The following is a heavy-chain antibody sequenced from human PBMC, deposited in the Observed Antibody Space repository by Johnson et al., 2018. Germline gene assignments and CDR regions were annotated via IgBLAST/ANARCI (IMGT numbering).Heavy chain of an antibody. CDR1: GFTFSNAW. V-gene: IGHV3-33*08. D-gene: IGHD2-2*02. J-gene: IGHJ6*02. CDR2: IWYDGSNK. Sequence: VQLLESGGGLVKPGGSLRLSCAASGFTFSNAWMNWVRQAPGKGLEWVAVIWYDGSNKYYADSVKGRFTISRDNSKTTLYLQMNSLRAEDKAVDYCARDLRDIVVVPAAIVGYYYYGMDVWGQGTTVTVSS. CDR3: ARDLRDIVVVPAAIVGYYYYGMDV.